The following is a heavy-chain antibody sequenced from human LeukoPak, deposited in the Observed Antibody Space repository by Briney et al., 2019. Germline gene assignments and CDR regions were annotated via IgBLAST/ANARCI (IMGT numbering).Heavy chain of an antibody. CDR2: ISSSSSYI. CDR1: GFTFSSYS. J-gene: IGHJ6*03. CDR3: ARASRGYCSGGSCYSLYYYYYYYMDV. V-gene: IGHV3-21*01. Sequence: GGSLRLSCAASGFTFSSYSMNWVRQAPGKGLEWVSCISSSSSYIYYADSVKGRFTISRDNAKNSLYLQMNSLRAEDTAVYYCARASRGYCSGGSCYSLYYYYYYYMDVWGKGTTVTVSS. D-gene: IGHD2-15*01.